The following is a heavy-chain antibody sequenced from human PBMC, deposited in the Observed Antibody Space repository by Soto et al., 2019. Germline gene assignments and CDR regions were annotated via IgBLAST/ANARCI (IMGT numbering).Heavy chain of an antibody. CDR1: GFSLSTSGVG. V-gene: IGHV2-5*02. Sequence: SGPTLVNPTQTLTLTCTFSGFSLSTSGVGVGWIRQPPGKALEWLALIYWDDDKRYSPSLKSRLTITKDTSKNQVVLTMTNMDPVDTATYYCAHSGTTYCISTSCYRVNYNWFDPWGQGTLVTVSS. D-gene: IGHD2-2*01. CDR3: AHSGTTYCISTSCYRVNYNWFDP. J-gene: IGHJ5*02. CDR2: IYWDDDK.